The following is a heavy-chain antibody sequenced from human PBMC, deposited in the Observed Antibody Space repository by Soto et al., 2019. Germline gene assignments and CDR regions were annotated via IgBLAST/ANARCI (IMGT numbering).Heavy chain of an antibody. V-gene: IGHV4-30-4*01. D-gene: IGHD1-26*01. Sequence: PSETLSLTCTVSGGSISSGDYYWSWIRQPPGKGLEWIGYIYYSGSTYYNPSLKSRVTISVDTSKNQFSLKLSSVTAADTAVYYCASPAALIVGATEFDYWGQGTLVTVSS. J-gene: IGHJ4*02. CDR3: ASPAALIVGATEFDY. CDR1: GGSISSGDYY. CDR2: IYYSGST.